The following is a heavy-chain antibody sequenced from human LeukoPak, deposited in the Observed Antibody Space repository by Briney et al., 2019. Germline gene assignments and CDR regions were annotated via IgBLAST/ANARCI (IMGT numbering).Heavy chain of an antibody. V-gene: IGHV4-34*01. Sequence: PSETLSPTCAVYGGSFSGYYWSWIRQPPGKGLEWIGEINHSGSTNYNPSLKSRVTISVDTSKNQFSLKLSSVTAADTAVYYCARVLPEVYYYYGMDVWGQGTTVTVSS. CDR3: ARVLPEVYYYYGMDV. CDR1: GGSFSGYY. CDR2: INHSGST. J-gene: IGHJ6*02.